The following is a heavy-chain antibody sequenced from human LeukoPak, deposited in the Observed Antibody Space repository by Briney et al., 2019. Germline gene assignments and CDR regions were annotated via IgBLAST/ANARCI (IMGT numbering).Heavy chain of an antibody. CDR1: GGSFSGYY. V-gene: IGHV4-34*01. CDR3: ARGSLTIFL. CDR2: INHSGST. J-gene: IGHJ4*02. D-gene: IGHD3-9*01. Sequence: KTSETLSLTCAVYGGSFSGYYWSWIRQPPGKGLEWIGEINHSGSTNYNPSLKSRVTISVDTSKNQSSLKLSSVTAADTAVYYCARGSLTIFLWGQGTLVTVSS.